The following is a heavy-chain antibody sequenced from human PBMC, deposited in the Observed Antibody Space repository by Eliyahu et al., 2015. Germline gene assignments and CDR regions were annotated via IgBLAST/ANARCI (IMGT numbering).Heavy chain of an antibody. CDR2: ISSSGGRK. V-gene: IGHV3-23*01. D-gene: IGHD3-3*01. CDR1: GFPFXSRA. CDR3: ARDRPPRHYDFWSGYDRFYYYGMDV. J-gene: IGHJ6*02. Sequence: EVQLLESGGNLVQPGGSLXLSCVASGFPFXSRAXNWVRXAPGKGXGWVSSISSSGGRKYYAXSVKGRFTVSRDNSKNTLYLQMNSLRAEDTAVYYCARDRPPRHYDFWSGYDRFYYYGMDVWGQGTTVTVSS.